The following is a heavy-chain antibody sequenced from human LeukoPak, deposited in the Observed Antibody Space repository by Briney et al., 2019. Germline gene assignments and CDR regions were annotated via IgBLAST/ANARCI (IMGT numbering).Heavy chain of an antibody. D-gene: IGHD4-11*01. J-gene: IGHJ4*02. CDR2: IYYSGST. Sequence: PSETLSLTCTVSGGSISSYYWSWIRQPPGKGLEWIGYIYYSGSTNYNPSLKSRVTISVDTSKNQFSLKLSSVTAADTAVYYCARAKYSNPEVFDYWGQGTLVTLSS. V-gene: IGHV4-59*01. CDR3: ARAKYSNPEVFDY. CDR1: GGSISSYY.